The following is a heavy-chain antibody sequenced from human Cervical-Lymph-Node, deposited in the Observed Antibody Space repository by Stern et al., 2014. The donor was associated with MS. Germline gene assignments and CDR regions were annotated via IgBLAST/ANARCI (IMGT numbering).Heavy chain of an antibody. CDR3: GGGAGWEIDR. Sequence: EVQLVESGGDLVQPGGSLRLSCAASGFTFSVYWMNWVRQAPGKGPEWVANIDQDGNERNYVDSVKGRFTISRDNAKNSLYLQMNSLRVEDTAIYYCGGGAGWEIDRWGQGTLVTVSS. D-gene: IGHD6-19*01. J-gene: IGHJ1*01. V-gene: IGHV3-7*01. CDR1: GFTFSVYW. CDR2: IDQDGNER.